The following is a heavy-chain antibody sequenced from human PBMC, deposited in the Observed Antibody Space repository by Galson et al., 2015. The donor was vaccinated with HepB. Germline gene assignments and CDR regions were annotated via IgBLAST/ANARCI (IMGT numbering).Heavy chain of an antibody. V-gene: IGHV1-46*01. D-gene: IGHD2-15*01. CDR3: ARGALVVVVGGTQNNWFDP. CDR1: GYSFTTYY. CDR2: INPSGATT. J-gene: IGHJ5*02. Sequence: SVKVSCKASGYSFTTYYMHWVRQAPGQGLEWMGIINPSGATTNYAQKFQGRVTMTRDTSTSTVYMELSSLRSEDTAVYYCARGALVVVVGGTQNNWFDPWGQGTLVTVSP.